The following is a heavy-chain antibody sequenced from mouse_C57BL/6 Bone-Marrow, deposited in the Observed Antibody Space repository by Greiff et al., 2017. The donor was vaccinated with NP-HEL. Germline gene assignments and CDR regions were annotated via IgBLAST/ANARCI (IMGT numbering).Heavy chain of an antibody. CDR2: INPYNGGT. V-gene: IGHV1-19*01. J-gene: IGHJ2*01. D-gene: IGHD4-1*01. CDR1: GYTFTDYY. CDR3: ASLGFWDGY. Sequence: VQLQQSGPVLVKPGASVKMSCKASGYTFTDYYMNWVKQSHGKSLEWIGVINPYNGGTSYNQKFKGKATLTVDKSSSTAYMELNSLTSEDSAVYYCASLGFWDGYWGQGTTLTVSS.